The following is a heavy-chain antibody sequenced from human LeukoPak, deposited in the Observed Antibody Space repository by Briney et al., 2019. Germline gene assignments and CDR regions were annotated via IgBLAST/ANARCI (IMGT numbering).Heavy chain of an antibody. Sequence: SETLSLTCTVSGGSISSNYWSWIRQPPGKGLEWIGYIYHSGSTYYNPSLKSRVTISVDRSKNQFSLKLSSVTAADTAVYYCARDLGSGSLYYYYMDVWGKGTTVTVSS. D-gene: IGHD1-26*01. CDR2: IYHSGST. CDR1: GGSISSNY. V-gene: IGHV4-59*12. CDR3: ARDLGSGSLYYYYMDV. J-gene: IGHJ6*03.